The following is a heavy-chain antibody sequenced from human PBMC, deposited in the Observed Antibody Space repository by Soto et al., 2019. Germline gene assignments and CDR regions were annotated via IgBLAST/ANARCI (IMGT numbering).Heavy chain of an antibody. CDR1: GFTFDDYA. V-gene: IGHV3-43D*04. J-gene: IGHJ6*02. Sequence: PGGSLRLSCAASGFTFDDYAMRWVRQAPGKGLEWVSLISWDGGSTYYADSVKGRFTISRDNSKNSLYLQMNSLRAEDTALYYCTGGSYGMDVWGQGTTVTVSS. CDR2: ISWDGGST. D-gene: IGHD3-16*01. CDR3: TGGSYGMDV.